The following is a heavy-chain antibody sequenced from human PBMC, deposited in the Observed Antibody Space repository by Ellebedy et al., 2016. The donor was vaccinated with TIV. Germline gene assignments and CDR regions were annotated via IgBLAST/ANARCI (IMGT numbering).Heavy chain of an antibody. V-gene: IGHV3-74*01. D-gene: IGHD3/OR15-3a*01. Sequence: GGSLRLXCAASGFTFSSYWMHWVRQAPGKGLVWVSRINSDGSSTSYADSVKGRFTISRDNAKNTLYLQVNSLRAEDTAVYYCTRGTGSGQRRFGMDVWGQGTTVTVSS. CDR1: GFTFSSYW. CDR2: INSDGSST. J-gene: IGHJ6*02. CDR3: TRGTGSGQRRFGMDV.